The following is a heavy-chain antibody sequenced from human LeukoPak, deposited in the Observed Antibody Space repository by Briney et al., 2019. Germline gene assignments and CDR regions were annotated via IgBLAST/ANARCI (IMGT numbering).Heavy chain of an antibody. Sequence: GGSLRLSCTASGFTVGDYAMSWFRQAPGKGLEWVGRIESKTDGGTTDYAAPVKGRFTISRDDSTNTLYLQMNSLKSEDTAVYYCTTYGSGRKFDYWGQGILVTVSS. CDR1: GFTVGDYA. CDR2: IESKTDGGTT. V-gene: IGHV3-15*04. D-gene: IGHD3-10*01. CDR3: TTYGSGRKFDY. J-gene: IGHJ4*02.